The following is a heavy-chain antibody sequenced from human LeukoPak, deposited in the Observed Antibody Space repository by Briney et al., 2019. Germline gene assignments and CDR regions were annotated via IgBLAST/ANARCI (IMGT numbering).Heavy chain of an antibody. CDR1: GGSISSSSYY. Sequence: PSETLSLTCTVSGGSISSSSYYWGWIRQPPGKGLEWIGSIFYSGNTYYNLSLKSRVTISVDTSKSQFSLKLSSVTAADTAVYYCARSTVTTWVGDFDYWGQGTLVTVSS. D-gene: IGHD4-17*01. V-gene: IGHV4-39*01. CDR2: IFYSGNT. CDR3: ARSTVTTWVGDFDY. J-gene: IGHJ4*02.